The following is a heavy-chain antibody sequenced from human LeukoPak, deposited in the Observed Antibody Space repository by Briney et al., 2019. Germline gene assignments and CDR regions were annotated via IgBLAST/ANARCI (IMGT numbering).Heavy chain of an antibody. CDR1: GFTFSSYA. CDR2: ISFSGGTA. D-gene: IGHD2-15*01. CDR3: AKAQGSGGSCYVVCGFDI. V-gene: IGHV3-23*01. J-gene: IGHJ3*02. Sequence: PGGSLRLSCAASGFTFSSYAMSWVRQAPGKGLEWVSGISFSGGTAYYADSVKGRFTISRDNSKNTLYLQMNSLRAEDTAVYYCAKAQGSGGSCYVVCGFDIWGQGTMVTVSS.